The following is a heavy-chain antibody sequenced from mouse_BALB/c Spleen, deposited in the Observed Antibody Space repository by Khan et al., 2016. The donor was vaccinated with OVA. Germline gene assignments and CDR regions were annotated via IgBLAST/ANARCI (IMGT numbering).Heavy chain of an antibody. Sequence: QVQLQQSGAELMKPGASVKISCKATGYTFSSYWIEWVKQRPGHGLEWIGELFPGSGRNNYNEKFKGKATFTADTSYNTAYIQLCNLKSDVSAVYYCARGNYYGSISWLGYWGQGTLVTVSA. V-gene: IGHV1-9*01. CDR2: LFPGSGRN. D-gene: IGHD1-1*01. J-gene: IGHJ3*01. CDR1: GYTFSSYW. CDR3: ARGNYYGSISWLGY.